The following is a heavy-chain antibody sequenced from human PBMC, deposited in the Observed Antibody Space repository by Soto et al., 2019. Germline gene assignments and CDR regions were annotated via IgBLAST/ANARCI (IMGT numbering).Heavy chain of an antibody. CDR2: IIPKSGTT. V-gene: IGHV1-69*01. Sequence: QVQLVQSGAEVKKPGSSVKVSCKASGGSFRNFVISWVRQAPGQGLEWMGGIIPKSGTTNYAQKSQGKVTITADESTSTVYMELSGLTCEDTSLYYCARDLGGEATVRFWGQGTLVTVSS. D-gene: IGHD3-16*01. CDR3: ARDLGGEATVRF. J-gene: IGHJ4*02. CDR1: GGSFRNFV.